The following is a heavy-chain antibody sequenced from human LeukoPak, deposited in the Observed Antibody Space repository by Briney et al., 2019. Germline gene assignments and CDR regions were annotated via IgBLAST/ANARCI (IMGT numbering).Heavy chain of an antibody. Sequence: SETLSLTCTVSIRLMNIYYAMWMRQPPGKGLEWIVYFDYSGSTNYNPYLMSRVTISVDTYKNKFSLKLRSVTAADTAIYYCARHEGVSGYYSLDYWGKGTLVTVSS. CDR3: ARHEGVSGYYSLDY. CDR2: FDYSGST. V-gene: IGHV4-59*08. J-gene: IGHJ4*02. CDR1: IRLMNIYY. D-gene: IGHD3-22*01.